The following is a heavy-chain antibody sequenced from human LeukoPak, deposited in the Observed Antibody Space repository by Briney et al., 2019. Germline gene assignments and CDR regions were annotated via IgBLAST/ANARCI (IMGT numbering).Heavy chain of an antibody. CDR2: IYYSGST. CDR3: ASYSSGWYDAFDI. Sequence: SETLSLTCTVSGGSISSGDYYWSWIRQPPGKGLEWIGYIYYSGSTYYNPSLKSRVTISVDTSKNQFSLKLSSVTAADTAVYYCASYSSGWYDAFDICGQGTMVTVSS. CDR1: GGSISSGDYY. D-gene: IGHD6-19*01. J-gene: IGHJ3*02. V-gene: IGHV4-30-4*08.